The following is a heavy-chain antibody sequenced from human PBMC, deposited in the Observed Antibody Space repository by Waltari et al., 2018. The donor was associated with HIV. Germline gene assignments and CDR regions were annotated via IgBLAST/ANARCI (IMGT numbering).Heavy chain of an antibody. Sequence: EVQLVQSGAEVKKPGESLKISCKGSGYSFTSYWIGWVRKMLGKGLEWMVFIYPGDSDTRYSPSFQCQVTISAHKSISTSYLQWSSLKASDTAMYYCARPTLDGLFGSFEYCGQGTLVTVSS. CDR1: GYSFTSYW. CDR2: IYPGDSDT. D-gene: IGHD1-26*01. J-gene: IGHJ4*02. CDR3: ARPTLDGLFGSFEY. V-gene: IGHV5-51*01.